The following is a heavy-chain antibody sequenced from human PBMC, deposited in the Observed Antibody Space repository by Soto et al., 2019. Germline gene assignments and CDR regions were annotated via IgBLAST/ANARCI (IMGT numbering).Heavy chain of an antibody. CDR2: IYYSGST. CDR1: GDSINSGGYH. J-gene: IGHJ5*02. Sequence: KSSEILSLTCTVSGDSINSGGYHWTWIRQHPGKGLEWIGYIYYSGSTYYNPSLKSRVTMSIDTSKNQFSLRLRSVTAADTAVYYCARDRNGNYFDPWGQGTQVTVSS. CDR3: ARDRNGNYFDP. D-gene: IGHD4-4*01. V-gene: IGHV4-31*03.